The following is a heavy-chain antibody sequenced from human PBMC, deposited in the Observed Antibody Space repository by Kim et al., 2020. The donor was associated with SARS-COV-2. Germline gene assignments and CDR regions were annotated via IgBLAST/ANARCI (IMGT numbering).Heavy chain of an antibody. CDR1: GGSISNYY. Sequence: SETLSLTCTVSGGSISNYYWSWIRQPPGKGLEWIGSVYYSGSTNYNPSLKSRVTISLDTFKNQFSLRLSSVTAADTAVYYCARSRQGRDYVGRWFDPWGQGTLVTVSS. J-gene: IGHJ5*02. CDR3: ARSRQGRDYVGRWFDP. V-gene: IGHV4-59*08. D-gene: IGHD4-17*01. CDR2: VYYSGST.